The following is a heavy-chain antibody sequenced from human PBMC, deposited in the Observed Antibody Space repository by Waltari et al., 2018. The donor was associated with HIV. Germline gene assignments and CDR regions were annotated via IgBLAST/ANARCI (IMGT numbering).Heavy chain of an antibody. J-gene: IGHJ4*02. CDR2: MYNSGTT. V-gene: IGHV4-39*01. D-gene: IGHD2-2*01. Sequence: QLHLQESGPGLVKPSETLALTCTVFGGSITRNDFYWAWIRQPPGKGLEWIGLMYNSGTTDYNPSLKSRVSMSRDTSKNRFSLRLHSVTAADTAIYYCARRGDGFNQHARLDHWGPGTLVTVSS. CDR1: GGSITRNDFY. CDR3: ARRGDGFNQHARLDH.